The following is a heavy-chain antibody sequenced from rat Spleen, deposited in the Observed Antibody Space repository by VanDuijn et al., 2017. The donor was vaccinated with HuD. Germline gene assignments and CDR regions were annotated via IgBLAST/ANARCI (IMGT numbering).Heavy chain of an antibody. CDR1: GFTFSNYG. Sequence: EVQLVESGGGLVQPGRSLKLSCAASGFTFSNYGMHWIRQAPRKGLEWVASISPSGGSTYYRDSVKVRFTSSRDNAKSTLYLQMDSLGSEDTATYYCATAGSRISRFAYWGQGTLVTVSS. V-gene: IGHV5-19*01. CDR3: ATAGSRISRFAY. CDR2: ISPSGGST. D-gene: IGHD2-7*01. J-gene: IGHJ3*01.